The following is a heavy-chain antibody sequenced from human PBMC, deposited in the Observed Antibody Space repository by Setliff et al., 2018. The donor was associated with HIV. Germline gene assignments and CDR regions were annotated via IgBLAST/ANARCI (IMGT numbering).Heavy chain of an antibody. Sequence: ASETLSLTCAVFDGSRSGIHWSWIRQPQGKGLEWIAEINFGGGTNHNPSLKSRVTISVDMSKSHVSLMLRSVTAADTAVYYCARAGNYGAFDGFDIWGQGTMVTVSS. CDR2: INFGGGT. V-gene: IGHV4-34*01. CDR1: DGSRSGIH. J-gene: IGHJ3*02. D-gene: IGHD1-7*01. CDR3: ARAGNYGAFDGFDI.